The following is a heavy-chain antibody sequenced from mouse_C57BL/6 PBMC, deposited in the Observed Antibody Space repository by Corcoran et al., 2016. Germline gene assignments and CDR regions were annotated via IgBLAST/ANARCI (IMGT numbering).Heavy chain of an antibody. CDR2: IYPGSGNT. J-gene: IGHJ1*03. CDR1: GYTFTDYY. V-gene: IGHV1-76*01. CDR3: ARDWYYGSDWYFDV. Sequence: QVQPKQSGAELVRSGASVKLSCKASGYTFTDYYINWVKQRPGQGLEWIARIYPGSGNTYYNEKFKGKATLTAEKSSSTAYMQLSSLTSEDSAVYFCARDWYYGSDWYFDVWGTGTTVTVSS. D-gene: IGHD1-1*01.